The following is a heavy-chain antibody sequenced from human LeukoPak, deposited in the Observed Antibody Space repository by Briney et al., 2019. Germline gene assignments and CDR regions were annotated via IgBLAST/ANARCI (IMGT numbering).Heavy chain of an antibody. CDR3: AREAGTNLFDY. CDR1: GFTFSSYA. D-gene: IGHD6-13*01. J-gene: IGHJ4*02. Sequence: PGRSLRLSCAASGFTFSSYAMHWVRQAPGKGLEWVAVISYDGSNKYYADSVKGRFTISRDNSKNTLYLQMNSLRAEDTAVYYCAREAGTNLFDYWGQGTLVTVSS. V-gene: IGHV3-30*04. CDR2: ISYDGSNK.